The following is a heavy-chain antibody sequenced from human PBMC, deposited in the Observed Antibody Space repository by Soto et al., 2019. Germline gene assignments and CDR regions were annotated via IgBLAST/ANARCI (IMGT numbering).Heavy chain of an antibody. D-gene: IGHD6-13*01. CDR3: ARAAQQLAPFDY. J-gene: IGHJ4*02. Sequence: QVQLVESGGGVVQPGRSLRLSCAASGFTFSSYGMHWVRQAPGKGLEWVAVISYDGSNKYYADSVKGRFTISRDNSKNTLYLQMNRLRAEDTAVYYCARAAQQLAPFDYWGQGTLVTVSS. V-gene: IGHV3-30*03. CDR2: ISYDGSNK. CDR1: GFTFSSYG.